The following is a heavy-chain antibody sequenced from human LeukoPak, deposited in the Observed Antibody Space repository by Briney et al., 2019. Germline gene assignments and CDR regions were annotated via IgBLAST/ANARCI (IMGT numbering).Heavy chain of an antibody. CDR2: ISAYNGNT. CDR1: GYTFTGYY. V-gene: IGHV1-18*04. D-gene: IGHD1-1*01. CDR3: ARVATGTNSP. J-gene: IGHJ5*02. Sequence: GASVKVSCKASGYTFTGYYMHWVRQAPGQGLEWMGWISAYNGNTNYAQKLQGRVTMTTDTSTSTAYMELRSLRSDDTAVYYCARVATGTNSPWGQGTLVTVSS.